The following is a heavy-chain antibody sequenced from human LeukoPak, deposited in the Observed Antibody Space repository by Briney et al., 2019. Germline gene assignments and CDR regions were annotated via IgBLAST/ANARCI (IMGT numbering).Heavy chain of an antibody. J-gene: IGHJ4*02. V-gene: IGHV1-18*01. D-gene: IGHD1-20*01. CDR2: ISAYNGNT. CDR1: GYTFTSYG. CDR3: ARYNWNLGYDY. Sequence: ASVKVSCKASGYTFTSYGISGVRQAAGQGLEWMGWISAYNGNTNYARKLQGRVTMTTDTSTSTAYMELRSLRSDDTAMYYCARYNWNLGYDYWGQGTLVTVSS.